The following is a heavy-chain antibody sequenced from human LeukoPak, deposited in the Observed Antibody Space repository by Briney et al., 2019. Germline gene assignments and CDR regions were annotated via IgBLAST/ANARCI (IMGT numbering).Heavy chain of an antibody. CDR1: GGSISSGDYY. CDR2: IYYSGST. Sequence: SQTLSLTCTVSGGSISSGDYYWSWIRQPPGKGLEWIGYIYYSGSTNYNPSLKSRVTISVDTSKNQFSLKLSSVTAADTAVYYCASSSPGGGMIFDYWGQGTLVTVSS. J-gene: IGHJ4*02. CDR3: ASSSPGGGMIFDY. V-gene: IGHV4-61*08. D-gene: IGHD3-16*01.